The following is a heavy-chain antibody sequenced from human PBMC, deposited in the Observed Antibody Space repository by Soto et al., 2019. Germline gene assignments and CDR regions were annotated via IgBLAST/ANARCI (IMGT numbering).Heavy chain of an antibody. CDR1: RLTFSSYR. CDR3: AKDIGYYYDSSGYYPGSY. J-gene: IGHJ4*02. D-gene: IGHD3-22*01. CDR2: KSYDGSKK. V-gene: IGHV3-30*18. Sequence: GWSLKLSCLASRLTFSSYRMHSIRQARDKAVEYGAVKSYDGSKKYYADPVKGRFTISRDNSKNTLYLQMNSLRAEDTAVYYCAKDIGYYYDSSGYYPGSYWGQETLVTVSS.